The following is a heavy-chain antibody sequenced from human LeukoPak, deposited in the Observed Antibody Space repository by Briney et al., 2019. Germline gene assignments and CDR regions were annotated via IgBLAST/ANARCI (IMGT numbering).Heavy chain of an antibody. D-gene: IGHD2-2*01. CDR1: GYTFTSYA. J-gene: IGHJ4*02. V-gene: IGHV7-4-1*02. CDR3: ARGYCSSTSCYGGSY. Sequence: GASVKVSCKASGYTFTSYAMNWVRQAPGQGLEWMGWINTNTGNPTYAQGFTGRFVFSLDTSVGTAYLQISSLKAEDTAVYYCARGYCSSTSCYGGSYWGQGTLVTVSS. CDR2: INTNTGNP.